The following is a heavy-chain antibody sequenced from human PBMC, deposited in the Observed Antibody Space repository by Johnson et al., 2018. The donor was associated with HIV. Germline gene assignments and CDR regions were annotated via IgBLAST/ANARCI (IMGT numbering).Heavy chain of an antibody. CDR1: GFTFSSYA. CDR3: ARGRIAARHHAFDI. V-gene: IGHV3-23*04. Sequence: VQLVESGGGLVQPGGSLRLSCAASGFTFSSYAMSWVRQAPGKGLEWVSAISGSGGSTYYADSVKGRFNISRDNSKNSLYLQMNSLRAEDTALYYCARGRIAARHHAFDIWGQWTMVTVSS. J-gene: IGHJ3*02. D-gene: IGHD6-6*01. CDR2: ISGSGGST.